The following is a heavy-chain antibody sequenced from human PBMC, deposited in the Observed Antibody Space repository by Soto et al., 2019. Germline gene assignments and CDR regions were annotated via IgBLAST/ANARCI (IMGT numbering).Heavy chain of an antibody. CDR2: IIPIFGTA. Sequence: GASVKVSCKASGGTFSSYAISWVRQAPGQGLEWMGGIIPIFGTANYAQKFQGRVTITADESTSTAYMELSSLRSEDTAVYYCARTRVGATSAFDYWGQGTLVTVSS. CDR1: GGTFSSYA. D-gene: IGHD1-26*01. V-gene: IGHV1-69*13. CDR3: ARTRVGATSAFDY. J-gene: IGHJ4*02.